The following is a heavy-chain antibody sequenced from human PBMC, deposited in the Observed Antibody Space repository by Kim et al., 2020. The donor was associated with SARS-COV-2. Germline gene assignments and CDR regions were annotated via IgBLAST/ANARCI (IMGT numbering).Heavy chain of an antibody. V-gene: IGHV4-59*01. Sequence: SETLSLTCTVSGGSISSYYWNWIRQPPGKGLEWIGYIYYSGSTNYNPSLKSRVTISVDTSKNQFSLKLSSVTAADTAVYYCSRGAQLWLLPFDYWGQGTLVTVSS. CDR3: SRGAQLWLLPFDY. J-gene: IGHJ4*02. CDR1: GGSISSYY. D-gene: IGHD5-18*01. CDR2: IYYSGST.